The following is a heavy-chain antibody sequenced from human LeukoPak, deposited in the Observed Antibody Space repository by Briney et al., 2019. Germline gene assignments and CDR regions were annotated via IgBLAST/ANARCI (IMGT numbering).Heavy chain of an antibody. D-gene: IGHD6-13*01. CDR1: GGSISSSSYY. CDR3: ARRGSSTQRFDY. J-gene: IGHJ4*02. CDR2: IYYSGSA. V-gene: IGHV4-39*01. Sequence: PSETLSLTCTVSGGSISSSSYYWGWIRQPPGKGLEWIGSIYYSGSAYYNPSLKSRVTISVDTSKNQFSLKLSSVTAADTAVYYCARRGSSTQRFDYWGQGTLVTVSS.